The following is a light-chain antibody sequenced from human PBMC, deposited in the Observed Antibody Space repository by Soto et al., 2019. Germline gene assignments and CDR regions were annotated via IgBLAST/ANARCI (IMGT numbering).Light chain of an antibody. V-gene: IGKV3-20*01. CDR1: QSVATN. CDR3: QQYGSSPWT. J-gene: IGKJ1*01. Sequence: ESVLTQSPATLSVSPRERATLSCRASQSVATNLAWYQQKPGQPPRLLIYGASTRATGIPARFSGSGSGTDFTLTISILEPEDFTVYYCQQYGSSPWTFGQGPKVDIK. CDR2: GAS.